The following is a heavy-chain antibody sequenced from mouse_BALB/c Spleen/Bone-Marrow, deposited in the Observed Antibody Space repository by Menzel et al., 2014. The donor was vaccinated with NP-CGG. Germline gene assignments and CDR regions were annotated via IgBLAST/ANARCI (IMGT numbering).Heavy chain of an antibody. CDR2: ISDGGSYT. V-gene: IGHV5-4*02. Sequence: DVKLVESGGGLVKPGGSLKLSCAASGFTFSDYYMYWVRQTPEKRLEWVATISDGGSYTYYPDSVKGRLTISRDNAKNNLYLQMSSLKSEDTAMYYCVLRWFAYWGQGTLVTVSA. CDR1: GFTFSDYY. D-gene: IGHD1-1*01. J-gene: IGHJ3*01. CDR3: VLRWFAY.